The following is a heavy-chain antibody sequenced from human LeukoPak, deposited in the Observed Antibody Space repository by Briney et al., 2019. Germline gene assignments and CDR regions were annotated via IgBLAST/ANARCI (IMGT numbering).Heavy chain of an antibody. D-gene: IGHD6-13*01. CDR1: GYTFTAYY. CDR2: INPNSGGT. V-gene: IGHV1-2*04. J-gene: IGHJ4*02. Sequence: GASVKVSCKASGYTFTAYYMHWVRQAPGQGLEWMGWINPNSGGTNYAQRFQDWVTMTRDTSISTAYMELSRLRSDDTAVYYCAVSLAAALDFWGQGTLVTVSS. CDR3: AVSLAAALDF.